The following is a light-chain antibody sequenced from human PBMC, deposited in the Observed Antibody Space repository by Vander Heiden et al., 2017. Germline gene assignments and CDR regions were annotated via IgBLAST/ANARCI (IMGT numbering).Light chain of an antibody. V-gene: IGKV1-6*01. J-gene: IGKJ1*01. CDR3: LQDYDYPRT. CDR1: QGIRNN. Sequence: AIQMTQSPSSLSASVGDRVTITCRASQGIRNNLGWYQQKPGKAPKLLIYGASTLQSGVPSRFSGDGYGTDFTLTIGRLQPEDFATYYRLQDYDYPRTFGQGTKVEIK. CDR2: GAS.